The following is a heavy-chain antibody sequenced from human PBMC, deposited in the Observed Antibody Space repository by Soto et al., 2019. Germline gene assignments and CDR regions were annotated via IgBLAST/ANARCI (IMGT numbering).Heavy chain of an antibody. J-gene: IGHJ6*03. D-gene: IGHD3-3*01. CDR2: INAGNGNT. V-gene: IGHV1-3*01. CDR3: ASTAFTILGVVVEYYYYMDV. Sequence: ASVKVSCKASGYTFTRYALPWGRPAPGQRLEWMGWINAGNGNTKYSQKFPGRVTITRDTSTSTAYMELSSLISEDTAVYYCASTAFTILGVVVEYYYYMDVWGKGTTVTVSS. CDR1: GYTFTRYA.